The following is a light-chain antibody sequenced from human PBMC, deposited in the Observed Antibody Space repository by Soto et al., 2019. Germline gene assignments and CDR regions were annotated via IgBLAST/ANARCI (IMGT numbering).Light chain of an antibody. CDR2: GAS. Sequence: EIVLTQSPGTLSLSPGERATLSCRASQSVSSTYLGWYQQKPGQAPRLLISGASSRATGIPDRFSGSGSGTDFTLTINRLAPEDFAVYYCQQYATFGQGTKVEIK. CDR1: QSVSSTY. J-gene: IGKJ1*01. V-gene: IGKV3-20*01. CDR3: QQYAT.